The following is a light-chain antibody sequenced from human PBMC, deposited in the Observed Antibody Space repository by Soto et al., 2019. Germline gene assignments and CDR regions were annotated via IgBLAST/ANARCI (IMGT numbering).Light chain of an antibody. Sequence: DIQMTQSPSTLSASVGDRVTITCRASQSISSWLAWYQQKPGKAPKLLIYKASSLESGVPSRFSGSGSGTEFNLTISILQPDDFATYYCQQYTSYSRTFGQGTKVEIK. J-gene: IGKJ1*01. CDR3: QQYTSYSRT. CDR1: QSISSW. V-gene: IGKV1-5*03. CDR2: KAS.